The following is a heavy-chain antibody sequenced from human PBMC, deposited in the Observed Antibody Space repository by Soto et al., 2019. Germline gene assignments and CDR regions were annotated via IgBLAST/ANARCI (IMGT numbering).Heavy chain of an antibody. Sequence: SETLSLTCTVSGDSVNTGDRYWSWIRQPPGKALEWIAYIYSSGSTKYNPSLKSRVTISRDTSKNQFSLKMTSVTAEDTAVYYCARSGGGSGWLGGQGTLVTVSS. CDR2: IYSSGST. J-gene: IGHJ4*02. V-gene: IGHV4-61*08. D-gene: IGHD6-19*01. CDR1: GDSVNTGDRY. CDR3: ARSGGGSGWL.